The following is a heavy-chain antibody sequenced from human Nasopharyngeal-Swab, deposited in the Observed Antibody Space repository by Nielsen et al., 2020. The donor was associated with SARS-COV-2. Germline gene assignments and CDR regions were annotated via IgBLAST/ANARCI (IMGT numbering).Heavy chain of an antibody. CDR2: ISYDGSKT. V-gene: IGHV3-30*04. CDR3: ARDRNGFIYYYYGMDV. J-gene: IGHJ6*02. D-gene: IGHD3-3*01. CDR1: GFTFSRYA. Sequence: GGSLRLSCAASGFTFSRYAMHWVRQAPGKGLEWVAIISYDGSKTYYSDSVKGRFTISRDNAKNSLYLQMNSLRAEDTAVYYCARDRNGFIYYYYGMDVWGQGTTVTVSS.